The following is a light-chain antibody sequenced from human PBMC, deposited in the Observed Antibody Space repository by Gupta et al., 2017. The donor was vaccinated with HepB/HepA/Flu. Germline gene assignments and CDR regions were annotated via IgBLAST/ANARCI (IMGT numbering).Light chain of an antibody. V-gene: IGKV1-9*01. CDR2: AAS. CDR1: QGISSY. Sequence: DLQSTQSPSFLSASVGDRVTITCRASQGISSYLAWYQQKPGKAPKLLIYAASTLQSGVPSRFSGSGSGTEFTLTISSLQPEDFATYYCQQLNSYPLTFGQGTKLEIK. CDR3: QQLNSYPLT. J-gene: IGKJ2*01.